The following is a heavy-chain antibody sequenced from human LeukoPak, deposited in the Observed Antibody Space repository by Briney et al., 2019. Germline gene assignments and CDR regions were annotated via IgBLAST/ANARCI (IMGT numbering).Heavy chain of an antibody. CDR2: MYYSGST. J-gene: IGHJ6*03. Sequence: SETLSLTCTVSGGSISSFYWSWIRQPPGKGLEWIGYMYYSGSTNYNPPLKSRVTISVDTSKNQFSLKLSSVTAADTAVYYCARVKRSATVTPGGYYYYMDVWGKGTTVTVSS. CDR3: ARVKRSATVTPGGYYYYMDV. V-gene: IGHV4-59*01. CDR1: GGSISSFY. D-gene: IGHD4-17*01.